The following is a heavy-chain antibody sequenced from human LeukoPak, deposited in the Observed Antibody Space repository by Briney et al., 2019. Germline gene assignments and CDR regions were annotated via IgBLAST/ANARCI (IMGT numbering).Heavy chain of an antibody. CDR3: ARGRRVSAAGSYYYYMDV. Sequence: GASVKVSCKASGGTFSSYAISWVRQAPGQGLEWMGGIIPIFGTANYAQKFQGRVTITADESTSTAYMELSSLRSEDTAVYYCARGRRVSAAGSYYYYMDVWGKGTTVTVSS. D-gene: IGHD6-13*01. V-gene: IGHV1-69*13. CDR1: GGTFSSYA. CDR2: IIPIFGTA. J-gene: IGHJ6*03.